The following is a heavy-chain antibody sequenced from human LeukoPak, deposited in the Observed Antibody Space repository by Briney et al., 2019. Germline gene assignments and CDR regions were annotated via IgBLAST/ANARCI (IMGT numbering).Heavy chain of an antibody. V-gene: IGHV3-30*02. CDR1: GFTFSSYG. D-gene: IGHD6-13*01. CDR3: AKDRGRSSSWYLDY. CDR2: IRYDGSNK. Sequence: PGGSLRLSCAASGFTFSSYGMHWVRQAPGKGLEWVAFIRYDGSNKYYADSVKGRFTISRDNSKNTLYLQMNSLRAEDTAVYYCAKDRGRSSSWYLDYWGQVTLVTVSS. J-gene: IGHJ4*02.